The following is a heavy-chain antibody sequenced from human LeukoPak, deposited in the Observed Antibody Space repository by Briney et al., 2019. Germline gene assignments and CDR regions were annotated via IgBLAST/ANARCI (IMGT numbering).Heavy chain of an antibody. J-gene: IGHJ3*02. CDR3: AKGAWNDGDAFDI. D-gene: IGHD1-1*01. CDR1: GFTFSSYG. CDR2: IRYDGSNK. V-gene: IGHV3-30*02. Sequence: GGSLRLSCAASGFTFSSYGMHWVRQAPGKGLEWVAFIRYDGSNKYYADSVKGRFTISRDNSKNTLYLQMNSLRAEDTAVYYCAKGAWNDGDAFDIWGQGTMVTVSS.